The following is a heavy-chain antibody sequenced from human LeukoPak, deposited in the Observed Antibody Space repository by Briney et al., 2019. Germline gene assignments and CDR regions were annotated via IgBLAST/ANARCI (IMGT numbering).Heavy chain of an antibody. D-gene: IGHD3-9*01. CDR1: GYTFTGYY. Sequence: ASVKVSCKASGYTFTGYYIHWVRLAPGQGLEWMGWINPNSGGTNSAQNFQGRVTMTRDTSINSAYMELSRLRSDDTAIFYCARCIDYDILTGYYCDYWGQGTLVTVSS. CDR3: ARCIDYDILTGYYCDY. J-gene: IGHJ4*02. CDR2: INPNSGGT. V-gene: IGHV1-2*02.